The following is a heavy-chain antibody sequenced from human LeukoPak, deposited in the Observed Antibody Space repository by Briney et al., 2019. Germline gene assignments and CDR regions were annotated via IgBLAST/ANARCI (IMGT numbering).Heavy chain of an antibody. D-gene: IGHD3-3*01. J-gene: IGHJ3*02. CDR3: ARANVLRFLEWSHDDAFDI. Sequence: KASETLSLTCTVSGGSISSGSYYWSWIRQPAGKGLEWIGRIYTSGSTNYNPSLKSRVTISVDTSKNQFSLKLSSVTAADTAVYYCARANVLRFLEWSHDDAFDIWGQGTMVTVSS. CDR2: IYTSGST. CDR1: GGSISSGSYY. V-gene: IGHV4-61*02.